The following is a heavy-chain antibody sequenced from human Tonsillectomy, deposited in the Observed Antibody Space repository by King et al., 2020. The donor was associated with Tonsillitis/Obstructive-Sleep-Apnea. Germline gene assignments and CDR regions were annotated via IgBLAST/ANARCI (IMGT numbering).Heavy chain of an antibody. CDR3: ALWGGGGFDY. V-gene: IGHV3-23*04. J-gene: IGHJ4*02. D-gene: IGHD3-16*01. CDR2: IGGSGGNT. CDR1: GLTFRSYA. Sequence: VQLVGSGGGLVQPWGSLRLSCAASGLTFRSYAMTWGRQAPGKGLAWGSAIGGSGGNTYYAESVKGRFTISRDNSKNTLYLQMNSLRAEDTAVYYCALWGGGGFDYWGQGTLATVSS.